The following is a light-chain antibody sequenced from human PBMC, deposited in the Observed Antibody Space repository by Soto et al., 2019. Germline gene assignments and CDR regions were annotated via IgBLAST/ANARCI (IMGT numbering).Light chain of an antibody. CDR2: AAS. CDR1: LRIGTY. CDR3: QQTYGTFWT. Sequence: DIQMTQSPSSLSASVGARVPITCRARLRIGTYLNWFQQKPGKAPKILIYAASSLHSGVPSRFSGSGSGTDSTLTISSLQPEDFATYYCQQTYGTFWTFGQGTKVDI. J-gene: IGKJ1*01. V-gene: IGKV1-39*01.